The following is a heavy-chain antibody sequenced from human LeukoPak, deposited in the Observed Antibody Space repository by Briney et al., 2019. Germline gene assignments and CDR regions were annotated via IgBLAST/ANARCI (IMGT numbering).Heavy chain of an antibody. J-gene: IGHJ5*02. CDR1: GGSFSGYY. V-gene: IGHV4-34*01. Sequence: SETLSLTCAVYGGSFSGYYWSWIRQPPGKGLEWIGEINHSGSTNYNPSLKSRVTISVDTSKNQFSPKLSSVTAADTTVYYCASMAREYSSYNWFDPWGQGTLVTVSS. CDR2: INHSGST. CDR3: ASMAREYSSYNWFDP. D-gene: IGHD6-6*01.